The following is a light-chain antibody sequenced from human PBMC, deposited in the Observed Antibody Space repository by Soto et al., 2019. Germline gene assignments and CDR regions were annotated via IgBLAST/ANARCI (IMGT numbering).Light chain of an antibody. CDR1: SNDVGGYEL. Sequence: QAVLTQPASVSGSPGQSITISCTRTSNDVGGYELVSWYQHHPGKAPKLIIYEATKRPSGVSDRFSGSKSGNTASLKISALQAEDEADYSCCSFAGGATFVFGGGTQLTVL. V-gene: IGLV2-23*02. CDR2: EAT. J-gene: IGLJ2*01. CDR3: CSFAGGATFV.